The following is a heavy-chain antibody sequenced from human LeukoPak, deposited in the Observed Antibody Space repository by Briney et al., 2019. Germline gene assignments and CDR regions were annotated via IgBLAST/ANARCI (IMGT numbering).Heavy chain of an antibody. CDR1: GGSISSSNW. D-gene: IGHD6-13*01. CDR3: ARVSSSWYQDWYFDL. V-gene: IGHV4-4*02. J-gene: IGHJ2*01. CDR2: IYHSGST. Sequence: PSETLSLTCAVSGGSISSSNWWSWVRQPPGKGLEWIGEIYHSGSTNYKPSLKSRVTMSVDTSKKQFSLKLSSVTAADTAVYYCARVSSSWYQDWYFDLWGRGTLVTVSS.